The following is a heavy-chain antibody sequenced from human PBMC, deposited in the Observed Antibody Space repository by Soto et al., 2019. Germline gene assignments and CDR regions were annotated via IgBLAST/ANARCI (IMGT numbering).Heavy chain of an antibody. V-gene: IGHV1-3*01. Sequence: WASVKVSCKASGYTLTSYQMHLLRQAPVQSLEWMGWTNAGSGEGEYSQKFQDRVTITSDTSASTVYMEVSSLRSEDTAVYWCAIGRNWFVSMYYGFDLRGQGTSVTVSS. J-gene: IGHJ6*01. D-gene: IGHD3-10*01. CDR1: GYTLTSYQ. CDR2: TNAGSGEG. CDR3: AIGRNWFVSMYYGFDL.